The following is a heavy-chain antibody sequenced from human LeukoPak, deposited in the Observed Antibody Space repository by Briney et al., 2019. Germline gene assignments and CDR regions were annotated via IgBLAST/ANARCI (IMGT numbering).Heavy chain of an antibody. CDR2: IYPSGST. J-gene: IGHJ6*03. CDR1: GGSIISYY. CDR3: ATFYSFSAYYYYYMDV. D-gene: IGHD6-13*01. V-gene: IGHV4-4*07. Sequence: SETLSLTCTVSGGSIISYYWSWVRQSAGKGLEWIGRIYPSGSTEYNTSLKSRVTMSVDTSKNQFSLKLSSVAAADTAVYYCATFYSFSAYYYYYMDVWGKGTTVTVSS.